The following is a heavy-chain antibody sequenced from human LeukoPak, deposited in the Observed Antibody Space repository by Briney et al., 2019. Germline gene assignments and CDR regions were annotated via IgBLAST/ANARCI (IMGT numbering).Heavy chain of an antibody. CDR3: AKGYCSSTSCHSGYYYYGMDV. CDR2: IIPLFGTA. Sequence: SVKVSCQASRGTYSSYAISWVRQAPAQGLDWMGGIIPLFGTANYAQKFQGRVTITADESTSTAYMELSSLRSEDTAVYYCAKGYCSSTSCHSGYYYYGMDVWGKGTTVTVSS. J-gene: IGHJ6*04. D-gene: IGHD2-2*01. CDR1: RGTYSSYA. V-gene: IGHV1-69*13.